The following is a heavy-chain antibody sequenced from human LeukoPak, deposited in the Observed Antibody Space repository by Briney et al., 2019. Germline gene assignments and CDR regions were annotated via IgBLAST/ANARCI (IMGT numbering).Heavy chain of an antibody. CDR3: AKDRGYDFSYGMDV. CDR2: VSGSGDTT. CDR1: GIFFSSYG. J-gene: IGHJ6*02. Sequence: PGGSLRLSCAASGIFFSSYGMSWVRQAPGKGLEWLSIVSGSGDTTYYAESVKGRFAISRENSKNILYMQMNSLRVDDTAIYYCAKDRGYDFSYGMDVWGQGTTVTVSS. D-gene: IGHD5-12*01. V-gene: IGHV3-23*01.